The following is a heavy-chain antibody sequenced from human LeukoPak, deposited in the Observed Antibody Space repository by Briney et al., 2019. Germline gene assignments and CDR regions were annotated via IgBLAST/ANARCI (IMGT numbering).Heavy chain of an antibody. J-gene: IGHJ4*02. D-gene: IGHD3-22*01. Sequence: PSETLSLTCAVSGGSIYSGGYAWSWIRQPPGKGLEWIGYIFYSGSTYYNPSLKSRVTISVDRSKDQFSLELSSVTAADTAVYYCARQHYDSSFGFDYWGQGTLVTVSS. CDR1: GGSIYSGGYA. CDR2: IFYSGST. V-gene: IGHV4-30-2*01. CDR3: ARQHYDSSFGFDY.